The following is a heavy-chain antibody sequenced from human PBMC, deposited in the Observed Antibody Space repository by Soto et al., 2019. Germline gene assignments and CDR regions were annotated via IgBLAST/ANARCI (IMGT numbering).Heavy chain of an antibody. Sequence: GESLKISCKGSGYRFTNYWIGWVRQMPGKGLEWMGIIYPGDSDTRYSPSFQGQVTMTRDTSISTAYMELSRLRSDDTAVYYCARDRDGYHAFDIWGQGTMVTVSS. CDR2: IYPGDSDT. D-gene: IGHD5-12*01. V-gene: IGHV5-51*01. J-gene: IGHJ3*02. CDR1: GYRFTNYW. CDR3: ARDRDGYHAFDI.